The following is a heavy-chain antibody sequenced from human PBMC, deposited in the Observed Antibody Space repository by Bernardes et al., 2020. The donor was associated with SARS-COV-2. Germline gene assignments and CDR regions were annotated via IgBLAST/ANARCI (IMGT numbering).Heavy chain of an antibody. V-gene: IGHV3-23*01. CDR1: GFTFSAYA. Sequence: SLRLSCAAFGFTFSAYAMTWVRQAPGKGLEWLSAIDSIGGDIKYADSVKGRFTISRDNSKNTLSLQMNSLRAEDTALYYCARYLYSGSRQYDYWGQGTLVTVSS. D-gene: IGHD6-13*01. J-gene: IGHJ4*02. CDR2: IDSIGGDI. CDR3: ARYLYSGSRQYDY.